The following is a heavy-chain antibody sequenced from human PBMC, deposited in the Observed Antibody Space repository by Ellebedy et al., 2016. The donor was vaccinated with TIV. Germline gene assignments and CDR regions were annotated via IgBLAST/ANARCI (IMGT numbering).Heavy chain of an antibody. CDR1: GFSFITAW. D-gene: IGHD1-7*01. J-gene: IGHJ5*02. Sequence: PGGSLRLSCAASGFSFITAWMSWVRQAPGKGLAWVGSIISRPEGETTEYSAPVKGRFTISRDDSKNTVYLQMNSLQTEDTGIYYGNWYYYNRCDPWGQGTLVTVSS. CDR2: IISRPEGETT. CDR3: NWYYYNRCDP. V-gene: IGHV3-15*01.